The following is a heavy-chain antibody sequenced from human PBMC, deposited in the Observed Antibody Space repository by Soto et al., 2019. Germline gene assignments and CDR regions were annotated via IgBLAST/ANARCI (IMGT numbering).Heavy chain of an antibody. CDR2: IKSDGTST. Sequence: GGSLRLSCVASGFSFDNYGMSWVRQAPGEGLEWVSAIKSDGTSTYYAASVEDRFTTSRDNSKNTLYLQLNSLRAEDTAVYYCAQLGLMTFSHKHYFNHWGRGTLVTVSS. V-gene: IGHV3-23*01. CDR3: AQLGLMTFSHKHYFNH. CDR1: GFSFDNYG. D-gene: IGHD3-16*01. J-gene: IGHJ4*02.